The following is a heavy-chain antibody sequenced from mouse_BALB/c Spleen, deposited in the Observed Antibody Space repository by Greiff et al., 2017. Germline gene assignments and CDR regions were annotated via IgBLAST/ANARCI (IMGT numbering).Heavy chain of an antibody. CDR3: ARHRGNLFDY. CDR1: GFTFSSYT. V-gene: IGHV5-12-2*01. Sequence: DVKLQESGGGLVQPGGSLKLSCAASGFTFSSYTMSWVRQTPEKRLEWVAYISNGGGSTYYPDTVKGRFTISRDNAKNTLYLQMSSLRSEDTAMYYCARHRGNLFDYWGQGTTLTVSS. CDR2: ISNGGGST. J-gene: IGHJ2*01.